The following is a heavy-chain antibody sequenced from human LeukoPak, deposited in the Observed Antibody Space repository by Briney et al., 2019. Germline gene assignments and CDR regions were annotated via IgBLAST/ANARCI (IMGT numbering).Heavy chain of an antibody. CDR2: ISGIGATT. J-gene: IGHJ5*02. V-gene: IGHV3-23*01. Sequence: PGGSLRLSCAASGFTFISYGMSWVRQAPGKGLEWVSSISGIGATTYYADSVKGRFTISRDNSKNTLYLQLNSLTAEDTAVYYCATGFTYVSPWGQGSLVTVSS. D-gene: IGHD3-10*02. CDR1: GFTFISYG. CDR3: ATGFTYVSP.